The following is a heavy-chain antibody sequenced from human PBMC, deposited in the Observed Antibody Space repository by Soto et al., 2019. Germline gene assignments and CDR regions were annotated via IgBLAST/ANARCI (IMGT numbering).Heavy chain of an antibody. D-gene: IGHD6-19*01. CDR1: GFTFIHSA. J-gene: IGHJ4*02. CDR3: AAAGNAVAKNFDD. V-gene: IGHV1-58*01. Sequence: SVKVSCPTSGFTFIHSAVQWVRQARGQRLEWIGWIVVGSGNTNYAQKFQERVTITRDMSTSTSYMELSSLRSEDTAVYYWAAAGNAVAKNFDDWGQGTLVTVAS. CDR2: IVVGSGNT.